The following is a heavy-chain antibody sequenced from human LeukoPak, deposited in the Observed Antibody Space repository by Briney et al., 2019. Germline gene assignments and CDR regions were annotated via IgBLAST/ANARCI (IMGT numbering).Heavy chain of an antibody. Sequence: SETLSLTCTVSGGSISSSSYYWGWIRQPPGKGLEWIGSIYYSGSTYYHPSLKSRVTISVDTSKNQFSLKLSSVTAADTAVYYCARDLHEQLVFGYFDYWGQGTLVTVSS. J-gene: IGHJ4*02. CDR2: IYYSGST. CDR1: GGSISSSSYY. V-gene: IGHV4-39*07. CDR3: ARDLHEQLVFGYFDY. D-gene: IGHD6-13*01.